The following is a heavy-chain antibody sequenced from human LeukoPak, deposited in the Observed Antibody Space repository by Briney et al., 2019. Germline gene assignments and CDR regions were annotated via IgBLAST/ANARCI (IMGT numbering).Heavy chain of an antibody. CDR2: ISSSGSTI. D-gene: IGHD3-10*01. CDR1: GFTFSSYE. V-gene: IGHV3-48*03. Sequence: PGGSLRLSCAASGFTFSSYEMNWVRQAPGKGLEWVSYISSSGSTIYYADSVKGRFTISRDNAKNSLYLQMNSLGAEDTAVYYCARVSTTYYYGSGSYSHFDYWGQGTLVTVSS. J-gene: IGHJ4*02. CDR3: ARVSTTYYYGSGSYSHFDY.